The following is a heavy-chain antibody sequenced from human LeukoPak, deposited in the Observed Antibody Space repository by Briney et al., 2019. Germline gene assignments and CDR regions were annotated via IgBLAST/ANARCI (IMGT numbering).Heavy chain of an antibody. V-gene: IGHV4-34*01. CDR2: INHSGST. CDR1: GGSFSGYY. Sequence: TSETLSLTCAVYGGSFSGYYWSWIRQPPGKGLEWIGEINHSGSTNYNPSLKSRVTISVDTSKNQFSLKLSSVTAADTAVYYCAMPTRYDSSGTMNDYWGQGTLVTVSS. CDR3: AMPTRYDSSGTMNDY. D-gene: IGHD3-22*01. J-gene: IGHJ4*02.